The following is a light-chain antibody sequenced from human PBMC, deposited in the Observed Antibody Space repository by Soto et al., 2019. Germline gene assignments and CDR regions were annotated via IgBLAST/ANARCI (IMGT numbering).Light chain of an antibody. CDR3: SSYTSSRTLGRV. CDR2: EVS. Sequence: QSVLTQPASVSGSPGQSITISCTGTSSDVGGYNYVSWYQQHPGKAPKLMIYEVSNRPSGVSNRFSGSKSGNTASLTISGLQAEDEADYYCSSYTSSRTLGRVFGGGTKLTVL. CDR1: SSDVGGYNY. V-gene: IGLV2-14*01. J-gene: IGLJ3*02.